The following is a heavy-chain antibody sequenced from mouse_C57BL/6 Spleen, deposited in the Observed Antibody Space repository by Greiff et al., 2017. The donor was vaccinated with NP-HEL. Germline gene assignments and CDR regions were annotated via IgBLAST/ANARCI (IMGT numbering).Heavy chain of an antibody. CDR2: INPNNGGT. D-gene: IGHD1-1*01. V-gene: IGHV1-18*01. CDR3: ARTGVYGSSYGWGYAMDY. J-gene: IGHJ4*01. Sequence: VQLQQSGPELVKPGASVKIPCKASGYTFTDYNMDWVKQSHGKSLEWIGDINPNNGGTIYNQKFKGKATLTVDKSSSTAYMELRSLTSEDTAVYYCARTGVYGSSYGWGYAMDYWGQGTSVTVSS. CDR1: GYTFTDYN.